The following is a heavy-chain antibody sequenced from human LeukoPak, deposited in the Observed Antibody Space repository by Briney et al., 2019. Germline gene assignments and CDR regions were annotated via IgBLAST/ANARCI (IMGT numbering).Heavy chain of an antibody. CDR3: ARVYYDSSGYGEDAFDI. V-gene: IGHV1-46*01. CDR2: INPSGGST. J-gene: IGHJ3*02. Sequence: ASVKVSCKASGYTFTGYYMHWVRQAPGQGLEWMGIINPSGGSTSYAQKFQGRVSMTRDTSTSTVYMDLSSLRSEDTAVYYCARVYYDSSGYGEDAFDIWGQGTMVTVSS. CDR1: GYTFTGYY. D-gene: IGHD3-22*01.